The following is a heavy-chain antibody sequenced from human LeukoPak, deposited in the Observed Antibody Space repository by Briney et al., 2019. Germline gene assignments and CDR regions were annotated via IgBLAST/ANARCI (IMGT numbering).Heavy chain of an antibody. CDR3: ARGGHQPPDILTGYYI. Sequence: SVKVSCKASGYTFTNYGISWVRQAPGQGLEWMGRIIPIFGTANYAQKFQGRVTITTDESTSTAYMELSSLRSEDTAVYYCARGGHQPPDILTGYYIWGQGTLVTVSS. V-gene: IGHV1-69*05. J-gene: IGHJ4*02. D-gene: IGHD3-9*01. CDR2: IIPIFGTA. CDR1: GYTFTNYG.